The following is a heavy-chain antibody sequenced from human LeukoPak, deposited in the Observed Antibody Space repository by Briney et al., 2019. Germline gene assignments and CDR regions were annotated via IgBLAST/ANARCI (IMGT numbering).Heavy chain of an antibody. D-gene: IGHD3-22*01. CDR3: ARSGGTYYYDSSGYYAY. Sequence: GGSLRLSCAASGFFFSSYEMSWVRQAPGKGLEWVSAIGGRGGSTYYADSVKGRFTISRDNSKNTLYLQMNSLRAEDTAIYYCARSGGTYYYDSSGYYAYWGQGTLVTVSS. V-gene: IGHV3-23*01. J-gene: IGHJ4*02. CDR1: GFFFSSYE. CDR2: IGGRGGST.